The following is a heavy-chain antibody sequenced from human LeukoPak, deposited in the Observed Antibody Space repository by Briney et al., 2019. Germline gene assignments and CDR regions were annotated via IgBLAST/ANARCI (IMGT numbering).Heavy chain of an antibody. D-gene: IGHD3-10*01. Sequence: SETLSLTCTVSGGSISSSSYYWGWIRQPPGKGLEWIGSIYYSGSTYYNPSLKSRVTISVDTSKNQFSLKLSSVTAADMAVYYCARGNVGFDYWGQGTLVTVSS. CDR3: ARGNVGFDY. CDR2: IYYSGST. CDR1: GGSISSSSYY. V-gene: IGHV4-39*07. J-gene: IGHJ4*02.